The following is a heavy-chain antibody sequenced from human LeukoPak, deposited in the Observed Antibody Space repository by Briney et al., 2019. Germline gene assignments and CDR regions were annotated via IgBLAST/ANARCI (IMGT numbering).Heavy chain of an antibody. CDR3: ARENKEGLGSVSAFDT. V-gene: IGHV3-7*01. J-gene: IGHJ3*02. CDR1: GFTFNSYW. Sequence: GGSLRLSCAASGFTFNSYWMSWVRQAPGKGLEWVANIKEDGSDQNYVDSVKGRFTISRDRAKNSLYLQMNSLRAEDTAVYYCARENKEGLGSVSAFDTWGQGTMVTVSS. D-gene: IGHD1-1*01. CDR2: IKEDGSDQ.